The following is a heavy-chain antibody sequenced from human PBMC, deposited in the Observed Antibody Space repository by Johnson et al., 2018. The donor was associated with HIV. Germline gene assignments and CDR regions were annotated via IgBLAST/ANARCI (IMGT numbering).Heavy chain of an antibody. CDR1: GFTVSSYY. Sequence: VQLVESGGGLVQPGGSLRLSCAASGFTVSSYYMICVRQAPGKWLEWVSVLLRGGSIYFADCVKGRFTIYRENSKNTLYLQMNRLRAEDTAVYYCARACRDGYTCDAFEIWGQGTMVTVSS. CDR3: ARACRDGYTCDAFEI. J-gene: IGHJ3*02. V-gene: IGHV3-66*01. D-gene: IGHD5-24*01. CDR2: LLRGGSI.